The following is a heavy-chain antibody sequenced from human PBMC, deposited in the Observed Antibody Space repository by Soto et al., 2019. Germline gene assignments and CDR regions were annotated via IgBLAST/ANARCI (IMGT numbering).Heavy chain of an antibody. CDR1: GGSFRGYS. CDR3: ARAPMDDYGNYYGGMDA. Sequence: EQLQQSGAGLLKPSETLSLTCGVSGGSFRGYSWNWIRQSPEKGLEWIGGINYRGITSYNPSPRSRVTISLDTSTNRFSLTLTCVTAADTAIYYWARAPMDDYGNYYGGMDACGEGTTITVSA. D-gene: IGHD4-17*01. CDR2: INYRGIT. J-gene: IGHJ6*04. V-gene: IGHV4-34*01.